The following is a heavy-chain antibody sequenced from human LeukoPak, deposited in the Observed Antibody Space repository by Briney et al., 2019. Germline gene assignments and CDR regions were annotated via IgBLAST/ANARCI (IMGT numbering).Heavy chain of an antibody. J-gene: IGHJ3*02. CDR3: ARDPNYYDASGLLFYDGFDI. V-gene: IGHV3-7*01. D-gene: IGHD3-22*01. Sequence: GGSLRLSCAASGFTFSSYWMSWVRQAPGKGLEWVANIKEDGSEKNFVDSVKGRFTISRDNAKNSLYLQMNSLRAEDTAVYYCARDPNYYDASGLLFYDGFDIWGQGTMVTVSS. CDR2: IKEDGSEK. CDR1: GFTFSSYW.